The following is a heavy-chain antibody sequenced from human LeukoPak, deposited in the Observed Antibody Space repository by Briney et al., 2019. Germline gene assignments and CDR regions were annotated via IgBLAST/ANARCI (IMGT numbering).Heavy chain of an antibody. J-gene: IGHJ5*02. D-gene: IGHD2-8*01. V-gene: IGHV1-69*13. CDR3: AREGVARALDP. Sequence: GASVKVSCKASGYTFTGYYMHWVRQAPGQGLEWMGGIIPIFGTANYAQKFQGRVTITADESTSTAYMELSSLRSEDTAVYYCAREGVARALDPWGQGTLVTVSS. CDR2: IIPIFGTA. CDR1: GYTFTGYY.